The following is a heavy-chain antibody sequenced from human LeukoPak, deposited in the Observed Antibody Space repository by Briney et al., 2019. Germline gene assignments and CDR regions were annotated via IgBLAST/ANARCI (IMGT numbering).Heavy chain of an antibody. J-gene: IGHJ4*02. CDR3: ARQDFDASGNLQFDY. CDR1: GYSISSGYY. CDR2: IYHSGST. V-gene: IGHV4-38-2*02. D-gene: IGHD3-10*01. Sequence: SETLSLTCTVSGYSISSGYYWGWIRQPPGKGLEWIGSIYHSGSTNYNPSLKSRVTLSIDTSKNQFSLELSSVTAADTAVYYCARQDFDASGNLQFDYWGQGTLVTVSS.